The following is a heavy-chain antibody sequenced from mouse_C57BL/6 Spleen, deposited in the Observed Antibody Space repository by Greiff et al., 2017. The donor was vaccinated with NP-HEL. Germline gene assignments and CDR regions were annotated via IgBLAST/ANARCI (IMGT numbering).Heavy chain of an antibody. V-gene: IGHV1-26*01. CDR1: GYTFTDYY. D-gene: IGHD1-1*01. Sequence: EVQLQQSGPELVKPGASVKISCKASGYTFTDYYMNWVKQSHGKSLEWIGDINPNNGGTSYNQKFKGKATLTVDKSSSTAYMELRSLTSEDSAVYYWARPNYYGSRGRFDYWGQGTTLTVSS. CDR2: INPNNGGT. J-gene: IGHJ2*01. CDR3: ARPNYYGSRGRFDY.